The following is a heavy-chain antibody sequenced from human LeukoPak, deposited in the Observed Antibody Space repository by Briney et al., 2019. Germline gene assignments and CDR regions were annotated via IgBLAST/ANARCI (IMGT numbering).Heavy chain of an antibody. CDR3: ARVVGITETPFDY. Sequence: PSETLSLTCAVYGGSFSGYYWSWIRQPPGKGLEWIGEINHSGSTNYNPSLKSRVTISVDTSKNQFSLKLSPVTAADTAVYYCARVVGITETPFDYWGQGTLVTVSS. J-gene: IGHJ4*02. CDR2: INHSGST. D-gene: IGHD3-10*01. CDR1: GGSFSGYY. V-gene: IGHV4-34*01.